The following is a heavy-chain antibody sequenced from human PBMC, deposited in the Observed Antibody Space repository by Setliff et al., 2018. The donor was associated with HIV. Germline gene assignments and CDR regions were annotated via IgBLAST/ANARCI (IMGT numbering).Heavy chain of an antibody. CDR1: GFSFSNYG. CDR2: ISSNGDTT. V-gene: IGHV3-64*02. Sequence: GGSLRLSCVASGFSFSNYGMSWVRQAPGKGLDFVSGISSNGDTTYYADSVKGRFTISRDNSKNTLFLQMGSLGPEDMAVYYCARGPALTTVTNPFDYWGQGTLVTVSS. D-gene: IGHD4-4*01. CDR3: ARGPALTTVTNPFDY. J-gene: IGHJ4*02.